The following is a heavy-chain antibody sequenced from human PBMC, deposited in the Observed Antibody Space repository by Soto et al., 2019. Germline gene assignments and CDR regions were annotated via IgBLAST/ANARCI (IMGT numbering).Heavy chain of an antibody. CDR2: IYYSGST. D-gene: IGHD6-13*01. Sequence: SETLSLTCTVSGGSISSGDYCWSWIRQPPGKGLEWIGSIYYSGSTYYNPSLKSRVTISVDTSKNQFSLKLNSVTAADTAVYYCASRHSSPYFDYWGQGTLVPVSS. J-gene: IGHJ4*02. CDR1: GGSISSGDYC. V-gene: IGHV4-30-4*01. CDR3: ASRHSSPYFDY.